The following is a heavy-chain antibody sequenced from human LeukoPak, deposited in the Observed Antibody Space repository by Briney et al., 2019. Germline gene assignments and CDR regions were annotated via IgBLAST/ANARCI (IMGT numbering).Heavy chain of an antibody. V-gene: IGHV3-74*01. D-gene: IGHD1-26*01. CDR2: INSDGTST. CDR1: GFTVSSDW. Sequence: GGSLSLFCAPSGFTVSSDWMRWVRQAPGKGLVWVSRINSDGTSTSYADSVKGRFTISRDNAENTLYLQMNSLRAEDTALYYCARYSGSYNAIYNSGQGTLVTVSS. J-gene: IGHJ1*01. CDR3: ARYSGSYNAIYN.